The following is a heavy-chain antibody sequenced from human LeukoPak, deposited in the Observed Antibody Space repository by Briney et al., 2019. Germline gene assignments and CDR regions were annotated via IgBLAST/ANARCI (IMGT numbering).Heavy chain of an antibody. CDR3: ARDSLGIGTFDY. CDR2: IKQDGSEK. CDR1: GFTFSTSW. J-gene: IGHJ4*02. D-gene: IGHD7-27*01. Sequence: GGPLRLSCAASGFTFSTSWMTWVRQAPGKGLEWVANIKQDGSEKYYVDSVKGRFAVSRDNAKNSLYLQMNSLRAEDTAVYYCARDSLGIGTFDYWGQGTLVTVSS. V-gene: IGHV3-7*01.